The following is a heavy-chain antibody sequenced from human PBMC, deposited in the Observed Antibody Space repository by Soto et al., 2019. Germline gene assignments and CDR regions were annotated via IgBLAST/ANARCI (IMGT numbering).Heavy chain of an antibody. CDR3: ARDLWGYCGTDCYPLDV. V-gene: IGHV4-59*01. Sequence: SETLSLTCTVSGGSISGYYWSWIRQPPGKGLEWIGYMYNTGSTAYNPSFKSRVTISVDTSKNQFSLKLNSVTAADTAVYYCARDLWGYCGTDCYPLDVWGQGTTVTVS. D-gene: IGHD2-21*02. CDR1: GGSISGYY. CDR2: MYNTGST. J-gene: IGHJ6*02.